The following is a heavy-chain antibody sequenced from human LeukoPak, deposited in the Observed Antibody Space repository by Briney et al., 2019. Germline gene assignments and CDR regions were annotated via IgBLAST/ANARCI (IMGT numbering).Heavy chain of an antibody. CDR2: ISSISSYI. D-gene: IGHD3-22*01. CDR3: ARDRHYDSSGYSRWSDAFDI. V-gene: IGHV3-21*01. Sequence: RWALRLSCAASGFTFSSYSMNWVRQAPGKELEGVSSISSISSYIYYADSVKGRFTISRDNAKNSLYLQMNSLRAEDTAVYYCARDRHYDSSGYSRWSDAFDIWGQGTMVTVSS. J-gene: IGHJ3*02. CDR1: GFTFSSYS.